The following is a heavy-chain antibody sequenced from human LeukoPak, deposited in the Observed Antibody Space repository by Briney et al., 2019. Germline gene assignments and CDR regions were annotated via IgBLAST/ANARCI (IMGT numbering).Heavy chain of an antibody. CDR2: ISYDGSNK. CDR3: VSRGDFDY. V-gene: IGHV3-30*03. D-gene: IGHD3-10*01. Sequence: GGSLRLSCAASGFTFSSYGMHWVRQAPGKGLEWVAVISYDGSNKYYADSAKGRFTISRDNSKNTLYLQMNSLRAEDTAVYYCVSRGDFDYWGQGTLVTVSS. CDR1: GFTFSSYG. J-gene: IGHJ4*02.